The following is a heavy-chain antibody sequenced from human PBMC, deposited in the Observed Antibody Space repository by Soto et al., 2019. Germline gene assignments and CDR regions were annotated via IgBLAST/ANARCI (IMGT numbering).Heavy chain of an antibody. CDR1: GFTFGDYA. CDR3: TRVESRIAFCSGY. CDR2: ISWNSGSI. V-gene: IGHV3-9*01. D-gene: IGHD3-3*02. J-gene: IGHJ4*01. Sequence: PGGSLRLSCAASGFTFGDYAMHWVRQGPGKELEWVSGISWNSGSIGYADSVKGRFTISRDNAKNSLYLQMNNLRAEDTAVYYCTRVESRIAFCSGYWRDGTLVTVS.